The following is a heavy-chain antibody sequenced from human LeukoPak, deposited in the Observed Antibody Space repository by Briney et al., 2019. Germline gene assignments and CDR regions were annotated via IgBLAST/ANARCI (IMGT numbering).Heavy chain of an antibody. Sequence: GGSLRLSCAASGFTFSSYAMSWVRQAPGKGLEWVSAISGSGGSTYYADSVKGRFTISRDNSKNTLYLQMNSLRAEDTAVYYCARDSVHYGSGSYDYWGQGTLVTVSS. CDR2: ISGSGGST. CDR1: GFTFSSYA. CDR3: ARDSVHYGSGSYDY. D-gene: IGHD3-10*01. J-gene: IGHJ4*02. V-gene: IGHV3-23*01.